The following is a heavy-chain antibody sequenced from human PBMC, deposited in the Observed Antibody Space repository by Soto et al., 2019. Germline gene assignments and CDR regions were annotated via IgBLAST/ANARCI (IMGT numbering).Heavy chain of an antibody. D-gene: IGHD3-10*01. J-gene: IGHJ3*02. CDR3: TTPGRFGELFPDAFDI. V-gene: IGHV3-15*01. CDR1: GFTFSNAW. CDR2: IKSKTDGGTT. Sequence: PGGSLRLSCAASGFTFSNAWMSWVRQAPGKGLEWVGRIKSKTDGGTTDYAAPVKGRFTVSRDDSKNTLYLQMNSLKTEDTAVYYCTTPGRFGELFPDAFDIWGQGTMVTVSS.